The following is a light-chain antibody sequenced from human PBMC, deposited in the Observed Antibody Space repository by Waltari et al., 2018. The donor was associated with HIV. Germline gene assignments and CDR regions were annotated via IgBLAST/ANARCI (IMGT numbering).Light chain of an antibody. V-gene: IGLV2-8*01. J-gene: IGLJ2*01. CDR1: SSDVGGYNY. CDR3: SSYAGSKV. Sequence: QSALTQPPSASGSPGQSVTISCTGTSSDVGGYNYVSWYQQHPGKAPKLMIYEVSKRPAGVPDRFSGSKSGNTASLTVSGLQAGDEADYYCSSYAGSKVFGGGTKLTVL. CDR2: EVS.